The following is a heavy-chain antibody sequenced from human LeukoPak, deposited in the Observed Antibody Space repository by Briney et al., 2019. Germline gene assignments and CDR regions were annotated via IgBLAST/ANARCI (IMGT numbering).Heavy chain of an antibody. Sequence: GGSLRLSCAVSGFIFRSYPMHWVRQAPGKGLEWVAVVSYDGSGKNYADSVNGRFTISRDNSKNTLYLQMNSLRAEDTAVFYCARDGVGTAFDLWGQGTMVTVSS. V-gene: IGHV3-30*01. D-gene: IGHD1-26*01. J-gene: IGHJ3*01. CDR3: ARDGVGTAFDL. CDR2: VSYDGSGK. CDR1: GFIFRSYP.